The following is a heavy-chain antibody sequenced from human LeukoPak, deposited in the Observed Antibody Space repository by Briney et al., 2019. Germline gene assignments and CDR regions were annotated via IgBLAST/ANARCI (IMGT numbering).Heavy chain of an antibody. J-gene: IGHJ4*02. D-gene: IGHD3-22*01. Sequence: PGGSLRLSCTASGFTFSSYAMHWVRQAPGKGLEWVAVIWYDGSNKYYADSVKGRFTISRDNSKNTLYLQMNSLTAEDTAVYYCAKDLRSTYYYDTSGYLLWGQGTLVTVSS. CDR2: IWYDGSNK. V-gene: IGHV3-33*06. CDR3: AKDLRSTYYYDTSGYLL. CDR1: GFTFSSYA.